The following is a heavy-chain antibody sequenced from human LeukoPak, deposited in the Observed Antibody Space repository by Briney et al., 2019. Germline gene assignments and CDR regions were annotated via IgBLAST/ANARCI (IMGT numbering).Heavy chain of an antibody. J-gene: IGHJ5*02. D-gene: IGHD3-16*02. CDR1: GGSISSYY. V-gene: IGHV4-59*12. CDR2: IYYSGST. CDR3: ARGGPGYDYVWGSYRPNWFDP. Sequence: SETLSLTCTVSGGSISSYYWSWIRQPPGKGLEWIGYIYYSGSTNYNPSLKSRVTISVDTSKNQFSLKLSSVTAADTAVYYCARGGPGYDYVWGSYRPNWFDPWGQGTLVTVSS.